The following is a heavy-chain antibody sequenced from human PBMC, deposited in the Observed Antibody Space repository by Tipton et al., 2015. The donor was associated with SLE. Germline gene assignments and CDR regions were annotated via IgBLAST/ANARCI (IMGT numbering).Heavy chain of an antibody. CDR2: MNPHSGNT. J-gene: IGHJ6*02. CDR1: GYSFLSYD. CDR3: ARAAFGATTLYGMDV. Sequence: QSGAEVKKPGASVKVSCKASGYSFLSYDINWVRQATGQGPEWMGWMNPHSGNTGYAQNFQGRVSLTRNLSISTAYLELSSLRYEDTAVYYCARAAFGATTLYGMDVWGQGTKVTVSS. D-gene: IGHD1-26*01. V-gene: IGHV1-8*01.